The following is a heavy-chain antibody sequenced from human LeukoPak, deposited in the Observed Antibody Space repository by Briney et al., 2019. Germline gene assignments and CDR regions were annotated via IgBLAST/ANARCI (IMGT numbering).Heavy chain of an antibody. CDR2: IYYSGST. CDR3: ASGGGGGYHFIDY. V-gene: IGHV4-31*11. CDR1: GGSFSGYY. J-gene: IGHJ4*02. D-gene: IGHD2/OR15-2a*01. Sequence: SETLSLTCAVYGGSFSGYYWSWIRQHPGKGLEWIGYIYYSGSTYYNPSLKSRVTISVDTSKNQFSLKLSSVTAADTAVYYCASGGGGGYHFIDYWGQGTLVTVSS.